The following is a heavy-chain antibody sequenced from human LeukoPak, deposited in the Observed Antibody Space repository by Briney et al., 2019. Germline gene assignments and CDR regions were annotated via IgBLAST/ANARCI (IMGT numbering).Heavy chain of an antibody. CDR1: GFTFSSYS. CDR3: ASLLGNNGIDY. D-gene: IGHD7-27*01. V-gene: IGHV3-21*01. Sequence: PGGSLRLSCAASGFTFSSYSMNWVRQAPGKGLEWVSSISSSSSYIYYADSVKGRFTISRDNAKNSLYLQMNSLRAEDTAVYYCASLLGNNGIDYWGQGTLVTVSS. J-gene: IGHJ4*02. CDR2: ISSSSSYI.